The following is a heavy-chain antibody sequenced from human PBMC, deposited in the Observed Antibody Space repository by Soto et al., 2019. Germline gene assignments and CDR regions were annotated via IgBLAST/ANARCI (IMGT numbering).Heavy chain of an antibody. V-gene: IGHV6-1*01. Sequence: SQTRSLTCAISGDSVSSNSAAWNCISQSPSRGLEWLGRTYYRSKWYNDYAVSVKSRITINPDTSKNQFSLQLNSVTPEDTAVYYCARGGGYIVVVPAASYYGMDVWGQGTTVTVSS. CDR3: ARGGGYIVVVPAASYYGMDV. CDR2: TYYRSKWYN. D-gene: IGHD2-2*01. CDR1: GDSVSSNSAA. J-gene: IGHJ6*02.